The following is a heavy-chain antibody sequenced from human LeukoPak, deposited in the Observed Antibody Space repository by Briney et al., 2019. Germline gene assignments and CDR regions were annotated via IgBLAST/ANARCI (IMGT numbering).Heavy chain of an antibody. Sequence: GGSLRLSCAASGFTFSSYSMNWVRQAPGKGLEWVSSISSSSSYIYYADSVKGRFTISRDNAKNSLYLQMNSLRAEDTAVYYCARSIVGATMYAFDIWGQGTMVTVSS. J-gene: IGHJ3*02. D-gene: IGHD1-26*01. V-gene: IGHV3-21*01. CDR3: ARSIVGATMYAFDI. CDR1: GFTFSSYS. CDR2: ISSSSSYI.